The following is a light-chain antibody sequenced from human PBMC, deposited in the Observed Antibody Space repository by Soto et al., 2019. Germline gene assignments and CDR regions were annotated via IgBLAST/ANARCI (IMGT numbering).Light chain of an antibody. Sequence: QPVLTQPPSASGTPGQRVTISCSGSTSNIGSNYVYWYQQLPGTAPKLLIYRYNQRPSGVPDRFSASKSGTSASLAISGLRSEDEADYYCAAWDDSQIVVFGGGTKLTVL. CDR1: TSNIGSNY. V-gene: IGLV1-47*01. CDR3: AAWDDSQIVV. CDR2: RYN. J-gene: IGLJ2*01.